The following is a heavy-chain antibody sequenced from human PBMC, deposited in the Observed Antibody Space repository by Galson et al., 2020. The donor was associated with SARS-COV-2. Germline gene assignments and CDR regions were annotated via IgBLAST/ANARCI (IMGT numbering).Heavy chain of an antibody. Sequence: SETLSLTCTVSGASISSSSYYWGWIRQPPGKGMEYIGSIYNSGNTYYNPSLRGRVTISVDTSKNQFSLKLTSVTVADTAMYYCATERYSTGPDPWGQGTLVTVSS. D-gene: IGHD5-18*01. J-gene: IGHJ5*02. CDR2: IYNSGNT. CDR3: ATERYSTGPDP. CDR1: GASISSSSYY. V-gene: IGHV4-39*07.